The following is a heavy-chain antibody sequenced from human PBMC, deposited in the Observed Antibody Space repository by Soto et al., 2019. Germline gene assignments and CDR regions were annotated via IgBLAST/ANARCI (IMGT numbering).Heavy chain of an antibody. D-gene: IGHD1-26*01. CDR2: INHSGST. V-gene: IGHV4-34*01. CDR3: ARYRGRVAFDY. CDR1: GGSFTGDY. Sequence: QVQLQQWGAGLLKPSETLSLTCAVYGGSFTGDYWSWIRQPPGTGLEWIGEINHSGSTNYNPSLKSRVTISVDTSKNQFSLKLSSVTAADTAVYYCARYRGRVAFDYWGQGTLVTVSS. J-gene: IGHJ4*02.